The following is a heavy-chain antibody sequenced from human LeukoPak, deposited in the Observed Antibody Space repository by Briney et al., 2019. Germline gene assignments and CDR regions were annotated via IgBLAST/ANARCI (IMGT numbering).Heavy chain of an antibody. D-gene: IGHD3-10*01. J-gene: IGHJ3*02. CDR2: INPNSGGT. V-gene: IGHV1-2*06. CDR3: ARGRTSPGYGSGRSPDAFDI. CDR1: GYTFTGYY. Sequence: ASVKVSCKASGYTFTGYYMHWVRQAPGQGLEWMGRINPNSGGTNYAQKFQGRVTMTRDTSIRTAYMELSRLRSDDTAVYYCARGRTSPGYGSGRSPDAFDIWGQGTMVTVSS.